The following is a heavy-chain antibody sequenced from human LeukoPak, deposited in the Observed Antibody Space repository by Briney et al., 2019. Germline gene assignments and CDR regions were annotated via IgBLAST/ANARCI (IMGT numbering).Heavy chain of an antibody. Sequence: GGSLRLSCAASGFTFSSYAMSWVRQAPGKGLEWVANVNQDGSETHYVDSVKGRFTISRDNAKNSLFLQLNSLRAEDTAVYYCTSRGGYYYYYYGMDVWGQGTTVTVSS. CDR2: VNQDGSET. CDR1: GFTFSSYA. CDR3: TSRGGYYYYYYGMDV. J-gene: IGHJ6*02. D-gene: IGHD3-16*01. V-gene: IGHV3-7*03.